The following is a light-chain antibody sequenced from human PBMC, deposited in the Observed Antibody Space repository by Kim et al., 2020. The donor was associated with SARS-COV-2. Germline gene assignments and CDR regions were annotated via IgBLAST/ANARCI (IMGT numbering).Light chain of an antibody. Sequence: GQSITISCTGTSSDVGGYNYVSWYQLHPGKAPKLMIYAVTERPSGVPVRFSGSKSGNTAFLTISGLQAEDEADYYCSSYADSSSLLFGGGTQLTVL. CDR2: AVT. J-gene: IGLJ3*02. CDR1: SSDVGGYNY. V-gene: IGLV2-11*01. CDR3: SSYADSSSLL.